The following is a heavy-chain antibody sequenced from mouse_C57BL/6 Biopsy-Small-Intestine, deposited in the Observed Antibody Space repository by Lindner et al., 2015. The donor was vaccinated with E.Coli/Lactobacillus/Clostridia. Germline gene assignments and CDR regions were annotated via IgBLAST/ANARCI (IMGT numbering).Heavy chain of an antibody. CDR2: INPTSGYT. V-gene: IGHV1-7*01. J-gene: IGHJ2*01. CDR1: GYAFSGSW. D-gene: IGHD2-9*01. CDR3: ARPSYYAYDGGGYFDC. Sequence: VQLQESGPELVKPGASVKISCKASGYAFSGSWMNWVKQRPGQGLEWIGYINPTSGYTKFNQKFKVKASLTADRSSSTAYMQLTGLTYDDSAVYFCARPSYYAYDGGGYFDCWGQGTTLTVSS.